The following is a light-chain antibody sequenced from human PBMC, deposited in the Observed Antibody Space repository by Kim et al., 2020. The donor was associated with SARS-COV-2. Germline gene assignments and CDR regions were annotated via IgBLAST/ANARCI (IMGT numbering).Light chain of an antibody. CDR1: SSDVGGYNY. CDR3: SSYTGSNTVV. V-gene: IGLV2-14*03. J-gene: IGLJ3*02. Sequence: GQSITISCTGTSSDVGGYNYVSWYQQHPGKAPKLMIYDVNKRPSGVSNRFSGSKSGNTASLTISGLQAEDEADYYCSSYTGSNTVVFGGGTKLTVL. CDR2: DVN.